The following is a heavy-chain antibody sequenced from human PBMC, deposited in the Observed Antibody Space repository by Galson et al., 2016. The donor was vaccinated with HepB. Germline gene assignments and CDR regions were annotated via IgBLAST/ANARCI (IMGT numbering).Heavy chain of an antibody. CDR1: GFSFGVYA. Sequence: SLRLSCAASGFSFGVYAMSWFRQAPGKGLEWVGFVRSKAYGGTTAYAASVKGRFTISRDDSKSIAYLQMSSLKTEDTAIYYCTPTWLGVETSSWGQGTMVTVSS. CDR2: VRSKAYGGTT. V-gene: IGHV3-49*03. CDR3: TPTWLGVETSS. D-gene: IGHD1-26*01. J-gene: IGHJ3*01.